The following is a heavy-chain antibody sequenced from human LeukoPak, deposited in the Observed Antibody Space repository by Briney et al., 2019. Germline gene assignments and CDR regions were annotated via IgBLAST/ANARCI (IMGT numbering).Heavy chain of an antibody. V-gene: IGHV4-4*02. J-gene: IGHJ3*02. CDR3: ARPKEMATTKGAFDI. CDR1: GGSISSSNW. D-gene: IGHD5-24*01. Sequence: PSETLSLTCAVSGGSISSSNWWSWVRQPPGKGLEWIGEIYHSGSTNYNPSLKSRVTISVDKSKNQFSLKLSSVTAADTAVYYCARPKEMATTKGAFDIWGQGTMVTVSS. CDR2: IYHSGST.